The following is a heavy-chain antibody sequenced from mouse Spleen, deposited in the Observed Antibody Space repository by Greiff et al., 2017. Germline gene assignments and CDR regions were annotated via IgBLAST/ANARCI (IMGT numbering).Heavy chain of an antibody. CDR2: IHPSDSDT. Sequence: VQLQQPGAELVKPGASVKVSCKASGYTFTSYWMHWVKQRPGQGLEWIGRIHPSDSDTNYNQKFKGKATLTVEKSSSTVYLELSRLTSDDSAVYYCARGRYSNYFGYAMDYWGQGTSVTVSS. D-gene: IGHD2-5*01. V-gene: IGHV1-74*01. J-gene: IGHJ4*01. CDR3: ARGRYSNYFGYAMDY. CDR1: GYTFTSYW.